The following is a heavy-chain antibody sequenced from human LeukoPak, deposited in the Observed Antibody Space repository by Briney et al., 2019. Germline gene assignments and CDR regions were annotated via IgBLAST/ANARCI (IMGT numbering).Heavy chain of an antibody. CDR3: ARDPSYCSSTSCYVGSPLYYYYPMDV. D-gene: IGHD2-2*01. V-gene: IGHV3-33*01. J-gene: IGHJ6*02. Sequence: GGSLRLSCAASGFTFSTSGMHWVRQAPGKGLEWVAAIWFDGSNKHYADSVKGRFTISRDNSENTLYLQMNSLRAEDTAVYYCARDPSYCSSTSCYVGSPLYYYYPMDVWGQGTTVTVSS. CDR1: GFTFSTSG. CDR2: IWFDGSNK.